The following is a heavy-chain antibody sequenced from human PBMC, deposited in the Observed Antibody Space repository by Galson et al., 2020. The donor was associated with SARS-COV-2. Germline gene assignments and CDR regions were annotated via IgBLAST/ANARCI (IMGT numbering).Heavy chain of an antibody. CDR2: IDRSGST. J-gene: IGHJ5*02. CDR1: GDSINVYY. D-gene: IGHD6-19*01. Sequence: PSETLSLTCTVSGDSINVYYWTWIRQPAGKGLEWIGRIDRSGSTNYNPSLQSRVSMSVDTSKNQFSLQLRSVTAADTAVYYCSRSYDSGWSRNWVAPWGQGTLVTVSS. CDR3: SRSYDSGWSRNWVAP. V-gene: IGHV4-4*07.